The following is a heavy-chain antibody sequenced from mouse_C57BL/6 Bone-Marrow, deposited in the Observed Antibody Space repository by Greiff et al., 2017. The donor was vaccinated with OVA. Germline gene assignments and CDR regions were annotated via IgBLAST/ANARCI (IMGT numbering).Heavy chain of an antibody. V-gene: IGHV2-2*01. CDR1: GFSLTSYG. D-gene: IGHD1-1*01. Sequence: QFQLQQSGPGLVQPSQSLSITCTVSGFSLTSYGVHWVRQSPGKGLEWLGVIWSGGSTDYNAAFISRLSISKDNSKSQVFFKMNSLQADDTAIYYCARPYYGSSYYFDYWGQGTTLTVSS. CDR2: IWSGGST. J-gene: IGHJ2*01. CDR3: ARPYYGSSYYFDY.